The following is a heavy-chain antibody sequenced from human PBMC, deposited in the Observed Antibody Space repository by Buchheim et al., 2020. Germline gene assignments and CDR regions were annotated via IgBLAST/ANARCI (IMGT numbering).Heavy chain of an antibody. D-gene: IGHD5-12*01. J-gene: IGHJ4*02. CDR1: GFTFSSYA. V-gene: IGHV3-30-3*02. CDR3: AKKRAIGGSTDYLDY. CDR2: ISDVGSNK. Sequence: VQLVESGGGLVQPGGSLRLSCAASGFTFSSYAMHWVRQAPGKGLEWVAVISDVGSNKYYADSVKGRFTISRDNSMDTLYLQMNSLRAEDTAVYYCAKKRAIGGSTDYLDYWGQGTL.